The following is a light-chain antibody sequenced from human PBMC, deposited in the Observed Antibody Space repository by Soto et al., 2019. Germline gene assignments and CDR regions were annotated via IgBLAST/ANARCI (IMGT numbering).Light chain of an antibody. J-gene: IGLJ2*01. V-gene: IGLV2-14*01. Sequence: QAVLTQPASVSGSPGQSITISCTGTNSDVGTNNYVSWYQQHPDKAPKLMIYGVSNRPSGVSTRFSGSKSGNTASLTISGLQAEDEADYYCSSYTTSFTVLFGGGTKLAVL. CDR3: SSYTTSFTVL. CDR2: GVS. CDR1: NSDVGTNNY.